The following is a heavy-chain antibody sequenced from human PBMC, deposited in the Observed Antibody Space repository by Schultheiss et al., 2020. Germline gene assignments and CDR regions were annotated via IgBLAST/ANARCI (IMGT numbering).Heavy chain of an antibody. CDR1: GYTFSSYG. J-gene: IGHJ5*01. D-gene: IGHD3-9*01. Sequence: ASVKVSCKASGYTFSSYGITWVRQAPGQGLEWMGWISAYNGNTNYAQKVQRRVTMTTDTSTNTAFLELRSLRSDDTAVYYCARGKDYDILTASDSWGQGTLVTVSS. CDR3: ARGKDYDILTASDS. CDR2: ISAYNGNT. V-gene: IGHV1-18*01.